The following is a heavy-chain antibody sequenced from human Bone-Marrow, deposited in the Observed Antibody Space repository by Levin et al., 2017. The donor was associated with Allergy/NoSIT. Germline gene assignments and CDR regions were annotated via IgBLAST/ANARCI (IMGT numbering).Heavy chain of an antibody. CDR3: ARDGYGDPPRYYFDY. V-gene: IGHV3-33*01. Sequence: AGGSLRLSCAASGFTFSSYGMHWVRQAPGKVLEWVAVIWYDGSNKYYADSVKGRFTISRDNSKNTLYLQMNSLRAEDTAVYYCARDGYGDPPRYYFDYWGQGTLVTVSS. J-gene: IGHJ4*02. D-gene: IGHD4-17*01. CDR1: GFTFSSYG. CDR2: IWYDGSNK.